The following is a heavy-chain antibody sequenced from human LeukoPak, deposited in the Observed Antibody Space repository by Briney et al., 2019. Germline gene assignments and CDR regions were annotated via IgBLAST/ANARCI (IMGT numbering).Heavy chain of an antibody. D-gene: IGHD6-13*01. CDR1: GYTFTGYY. Sequence: GASVKVSCKASGYTFTGYYMHWVRQAPGQGLEWMGWINPNSGGTNYAQKFQGRVTMTRDTSISTAYMELSRLRSDDTAVYYCARPISSSWFFWFDLWGQGTLVTVSS. J-gene: IGHJ5*02. CDR3: ARPISSSWFFWFDL. V-gene: IGHV1-2*02. CDR2: INPNSGGT.